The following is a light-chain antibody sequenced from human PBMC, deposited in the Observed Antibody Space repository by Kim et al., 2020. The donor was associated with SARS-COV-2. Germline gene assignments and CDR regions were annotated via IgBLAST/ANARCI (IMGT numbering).Light chain of an antibody. CDR2: YDS. CDR3: QVWAGQVWDTSSDRPV. V-gene: IGLV3-21*04. J-gene: IGLJ3*02. Sequence: SYELTQPPSVSVAPGTTARITCGGNNIGTKSVHWYQQKPGQAPVLVVSYDSDRPSGIPERFSGSNSGNTATLTISRVEAGDEADYYCQVWAGQVWDTSSDRPVFGGGTQLTVL. CDR1: NIGTKS.